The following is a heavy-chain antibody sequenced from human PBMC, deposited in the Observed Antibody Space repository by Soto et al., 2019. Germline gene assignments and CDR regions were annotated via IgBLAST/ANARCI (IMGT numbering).Heavy chain of an antibody. Sequence: ASVKVSCKTSGYTFTGYYMHWVRQAPGQGFEWVGWINANSGATSYAQKFQGRVTMTRDTSISTAYMELGRLRSDDTAIYYCMKEHRACTGGSCYIDYWGQGTMVTVSS. J-gene: IGHJ4*02. V-gene: IGHV1-2*02. CDR3: MKEHRACTGGSCYIDY. D-gene: IGHD2-15*01. CDR2: INANSGAT. CDR1: GYTFTGYY.